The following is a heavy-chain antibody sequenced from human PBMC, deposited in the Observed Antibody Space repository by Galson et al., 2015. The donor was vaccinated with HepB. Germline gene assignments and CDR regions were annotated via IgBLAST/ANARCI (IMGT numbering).Heavy chain of an antibody. CDR2: IYSGGST. V-gene: IGHV3-66*01. CDR3: AREVSSSWYLAWFDP. J-gene: IGHJ5*02. CDR1: GFTVSRNY. Sequence: SLRLSCAASGFTVSRNYMSWVRQAPGKGLEWVSVIYSGGSTYYADSVKGRFTISRDNSKNTLYLQMNSLRAEDTAVYYCAREVSSSWYLAWFDPWGQGTLVTVSS. D-gene: IGHD6-13*01.